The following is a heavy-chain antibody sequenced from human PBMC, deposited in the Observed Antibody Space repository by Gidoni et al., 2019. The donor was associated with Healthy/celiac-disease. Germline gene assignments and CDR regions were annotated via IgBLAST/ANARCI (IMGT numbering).Heavy chain of an antibody. J-gene: IGHJ4*02. CDR2: INHSGST. D-gene: IGHD3-10*01. CDR1: GGSFSGYY. Sequence: QVQLQQWGAGLLKPSETLSLTCAVYGGSFSGYYWSWIRQPPGKGLEWIGEINHSGSTNYNPSLKSRVTISVDTSKNQFSLKLSSVTAADTAVYYCARGQYLLATYYYGSGSYWTFWGQGTLVTVSS. V-gene: IGHV4-34*01. CDR3: ARGQYLLATYYYGSGSYWTF.